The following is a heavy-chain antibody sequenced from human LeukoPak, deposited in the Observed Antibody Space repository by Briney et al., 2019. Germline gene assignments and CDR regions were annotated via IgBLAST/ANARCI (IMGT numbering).Heavy chain of an antibody. J-gene: IGHJ6*02. CDR3: ARGLLWFGESVSYYYYGMDV. D-gene: IGHD3-10*01. CDR1: GYTFTSYY. CDR2: INPSGGST. Sequence: ASVKVSCKASGYTFTSYYMHWVRQAPGQGLEWMGIINPSGGSTGYAQKFQGRVTMTRDTSTSTVYMELSSLRSEDTAVYYCARGLLWFGESVSYYYYGMDVWGQGTTVTVSS. V-gene: IGHV1-46*01.